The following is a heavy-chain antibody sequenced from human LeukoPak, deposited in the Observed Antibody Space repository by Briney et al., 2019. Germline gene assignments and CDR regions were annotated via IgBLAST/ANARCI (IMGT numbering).Heavy chain of an antibody. J-gene: IGHJ4*02. D-gene: IGHD3-10*01. V-gene: IGHV3-30*18. Sequence: PGGSLRLSCAASGFTFSSYGMHWVRQAPGKGLEWVAVISYDGSNKYYADSVKGRFTISRDNSKNTLYLQMNSLRAEDTAVCYCAKDGSGSFALYYFDYWGQGTLVTVSS. CDR3: AKDGSGSFALYYFDY. CDR2: ISYDGSNK. CDR1: GFTFSSYG.